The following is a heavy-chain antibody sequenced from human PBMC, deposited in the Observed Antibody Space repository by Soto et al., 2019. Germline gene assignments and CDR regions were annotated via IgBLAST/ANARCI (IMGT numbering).Heavy chain of an antibody. J-gene: IGHJ4*02. CDR3: VRHRGSGLLRVGYFDY. V-gene: IGHV3-30*04. CDR2: ISYDGKTV. CDR1: GFTFSGYA. D-gene: IGHD2-15*01. Sequence: QVYLVESGGGVVQPGRSLRLSCAASGFTFSGYAMHWVRQAPDKGLEWVAVISYDGKTVLYADSVKGRFTFSRDNSRNTPCRQMRSLGVEDTAVYYCVRHRGSGLLRVGYFDYWGQGTLVTASS.